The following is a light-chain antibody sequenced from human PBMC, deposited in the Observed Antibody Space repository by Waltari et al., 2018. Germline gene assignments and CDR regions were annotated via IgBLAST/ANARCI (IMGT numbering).Light chain of an antibody. CDR1: QNVDNY. V-gene: IGKV1-39*01. Sequence: DIQVTQSLSSLSASVGDRITITCRASQNVDNYFNWYQQKPGGAPNLLIYATSILQNGVPSRFSGSGSGTDFTLTINSLQPEDFATYFCQQGFNVPLSFGGGTKVEI. CDR2: ATS. CDR3: QQGFNVPLS. J-gene: IGKJ4*01.